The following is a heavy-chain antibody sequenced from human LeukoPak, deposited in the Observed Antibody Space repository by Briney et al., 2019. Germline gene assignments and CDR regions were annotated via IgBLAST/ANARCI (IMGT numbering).Heavy chain of an antibody. D-gene: IGHD2-2*01. J-gene: IGHJ6*01. CDR2: ISWDGGGT. CDR1: GFIFDDYA. CDR3: EREKGPKYQGAMDV. Sequence: GGSLRLSCAASGFIFDDYAINWVRQAPGKGLEWVSLISWDGGGTKYADSVKGRFTISRANSKNSLYLQMHSLRPENTALYYCEREKGPKYQGAMDVWGKGTTVTVSS. V-gene: IGHV3-43D*04.